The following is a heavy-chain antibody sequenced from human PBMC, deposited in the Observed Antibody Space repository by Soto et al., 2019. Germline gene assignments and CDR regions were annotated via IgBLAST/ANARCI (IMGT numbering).Heavy chain of an antibody. V-gene: IGHV1-69*13. CDR3: AIENPPSTSSNWFDP. Sequence: ASVKVSCKASGDTFSSYAISWVRQAPGQGLEWMGGIIPIFGTANYAQKFQGRVTITADESTSTAYMELSSLRSEDTAVYYCAIENPPSTSSNWFDPWGQGTLVTVSS. J-gene: IGHJ5*02. CDR1: GDTFSSYA. D-gene: IGHD5-12*01. CDR2: IIPIFGTA.